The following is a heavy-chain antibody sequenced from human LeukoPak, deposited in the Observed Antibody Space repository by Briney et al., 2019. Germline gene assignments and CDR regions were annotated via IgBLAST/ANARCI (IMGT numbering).Heavy chain of an antibody. CDR1: DGSISSGDYY. Sequence: SETLSLTCTVSDGSISSGDYYWSWIRQPPGKGLEWIGYIYYSGSTYYNPSLKSPVTISVDTSKNQFSLKLSSVTAAETAVYYSASGGDDFDYWGQGTLVTVSS. V-gene: IGHV4-30-4*01. CDR3: ASGGDDFDY. D-gene: IGHD3-16*01. CDR2: IYYSGST. J-gene: IGHJ4*02.